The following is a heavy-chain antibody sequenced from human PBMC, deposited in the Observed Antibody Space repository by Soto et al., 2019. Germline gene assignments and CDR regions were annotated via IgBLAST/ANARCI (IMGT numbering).Heavy chain of an antibody. D-gene: IGHD4-17*01. CDR2: IIPILGIA. V-gene: IGHV1-69*08. CDR3: AGDGNGDPDYYYYGMDV. Sequence: QVQLVQSGAEVKKPGSSVKVSCKASGGTFSSYTISWVRQAPGQGLEWMGRIIPILGIANYAQKFQGRVTITADKAPRTAYVELSSLISEDTAVYYCAGDGNGDPDYYYYGMDVWGQGTTVTVSS. J-gene: IGHJ6*02. CDR1: GGTFSSYT.